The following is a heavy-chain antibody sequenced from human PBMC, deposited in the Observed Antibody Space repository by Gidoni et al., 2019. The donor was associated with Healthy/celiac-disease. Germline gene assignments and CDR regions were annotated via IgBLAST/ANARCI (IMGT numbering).Heavy chain of an antibody. Sequence: VQLVESGRGLVKPGGALRLSCAASGCTFGNAWMSWVRQAPGKGLEWVCRIKSKTYDGTTDYAAPVKGRFTISRDDSKNTLSLQMNSLKTEDTAVYYCTTEGGSYGWADYWGQGTLVTVSS. CDR3: TTEGGSYGWADY. J-gene: IGHJ4*02. V-gene: IGHV3-15*01. D-gene: IGHD2-15*01. CDR2: IKSKTYDGTT. CDR1: GCTFGNAW.